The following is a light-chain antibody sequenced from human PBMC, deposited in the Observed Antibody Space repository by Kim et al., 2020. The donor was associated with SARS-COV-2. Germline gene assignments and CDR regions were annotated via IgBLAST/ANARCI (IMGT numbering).Light chain of an antibody. J-gene: IGLJ3*02. Sequence: QSALTQPASVSGSPGQSITISCTGTSSDVGGYNYVYWYQQHPGKAPKLMIYDVSKRPSGVSNRFSGSKSGNTASLTISGLQAEDEADYYCSSYTSSSTLRVFGGGTQLTVL. CDR3: SSYTSSSTLRV. CDR1: SSDVGGYNY. CDR2: DVS. V-gene: IGLV2-14*01.